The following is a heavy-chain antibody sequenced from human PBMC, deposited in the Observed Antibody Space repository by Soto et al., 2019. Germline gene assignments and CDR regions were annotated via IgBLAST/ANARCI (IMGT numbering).Heavy chain of an antibody. V-gene: IGHV1-69*06. D-gene: IGHD3-3*01. Sequence: QVQLVQAGAEVKKPGSSVKVSCKASGGTFSSYAISWVRQSPGQGLEWMGGIIPIFGTANYAQKCQGRVTITADKSTSTAYMELSSLRSEDTAVYYCARDCDGYDFWYYYGIDVWGQGTTVTVSS. J-gene: IGHJ6*02. CDR2: IIPIFGTA. CDR1: GGTFSSYA. CDR3: ARDCDGYDFWYYYGIDV.